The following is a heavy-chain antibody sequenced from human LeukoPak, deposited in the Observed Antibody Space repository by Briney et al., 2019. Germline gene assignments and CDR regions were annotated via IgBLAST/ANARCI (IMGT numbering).Heavy chain of an antibody. Sequence: GGSLRLSCATSGFTFSNYWMTWVRQAPGKGLEWVANINRDGSDKYYMASVQGRFTISRDNAKNSLSPQMNSLRAEDTAVYFCARAIEGAYDLWGQGTLVSVSS. D-gene: IGHD5-12*01. J-gene: IGHJ4*02. CDR2: INRDGSDK. V-gene: IGHV3-7*04. CDR1: GFTFSNYW. CDR3: ARAIEGAYDL.